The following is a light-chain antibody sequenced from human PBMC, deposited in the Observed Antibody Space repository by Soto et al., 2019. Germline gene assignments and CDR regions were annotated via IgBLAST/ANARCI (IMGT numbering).Light chain of an antibody. Sequence: EIVMTQSPATLSVSPGERATLSCRASQSVSSDLAWYQQKPGQAPRLLIYGASTRATGIPARFSGSGAGTEFTLTISGLQSEDFALYYCQQYNNWPPITFGQGTRLEIK. V-gene: IGKV3-15*01. CDR3: QQYNNWPPIT. CDR2: GAS. J-gene: IGKJ5*01. CDR1: QSVSSD.